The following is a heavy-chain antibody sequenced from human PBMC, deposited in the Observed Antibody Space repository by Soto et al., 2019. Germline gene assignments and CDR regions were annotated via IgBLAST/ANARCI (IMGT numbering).Heavy chain of an antibody. CDR3: VRGRVMITFGVVIVIDY. CDR2: INPNTGYT. D-gene: IGHD3-16*02. Sequence: ASVKVSCKASGYTFTSYDINWVRQATGQGLEWMGWINPNTGYTDYAQKFQDRVTMTGNTSITTAYMELSSLRSEDTAVYYCVRGRVMITFGVVIVIDYWGQGSTVTVS. CDR1: GYTFTSYD. V-gene: IGHV1-8*01. J-gene: IGHJ4*02.